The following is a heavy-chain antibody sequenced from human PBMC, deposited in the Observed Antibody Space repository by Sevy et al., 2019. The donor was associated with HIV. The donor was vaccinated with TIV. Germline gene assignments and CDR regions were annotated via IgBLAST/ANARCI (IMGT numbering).Heavy chain of an antibody. J-gene: IGHJ4*02. CDR1: GYTFTSYG. V-gene: IGHV1-18*04. CDR3: ARDLWGRRAAIPEPIDY. D-gene: IGHD2-2*02. CDR2: ISAYNGNT. Sequence: ASVKVSCKASGYTFTSYGISWVRQAPGQGLEWMGWISAYNGNTNYAQKLQGRVTMTTDTSTRTAYMELRSLRSDDTAVYYCARDLWGRRAAIPEPIDYWGQGTLVTVSS.